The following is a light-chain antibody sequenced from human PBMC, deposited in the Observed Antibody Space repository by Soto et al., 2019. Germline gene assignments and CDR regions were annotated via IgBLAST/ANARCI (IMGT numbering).Light chain of an antibody. Sequence: QSALTQPPSASGSPGQSVTISCTGTSSDVGAYNYVSWYQQHPGKAPKLMIYEVSKRPSGVPDRFSGSKSGNTASLTVSGLQAEDEADYYCSSYAGSSHVVFGGGTQLTVL. CDR3: SSYAGSSHVV. V-gene: IGLV2-8*01. CDR1: SSDVGAYNY. CDR2: EVS. J-gene: IGLJ2*01.